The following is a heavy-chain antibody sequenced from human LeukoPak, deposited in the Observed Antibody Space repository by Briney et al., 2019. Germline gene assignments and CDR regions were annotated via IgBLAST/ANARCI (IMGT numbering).Heavy chain of an antibody. CDR1: GYTFTSYG. D-gene: IGHD3-3*01. J-gene: IGHJ4*02. CDR2: ISAYNGNT. V-gene: IGHV1-18*01. CDR3: ARDIRGYDFWSGYYTGNFDY. Sequence: GASVKVSCKASGYTFTSYGISWVRQAPGQGLEWMGWISAYNGNTNYAQKLQGRVTMTTDTSTSTAYMELRSLRSDDTAVYYCARDIRGYDFWSGYYTGNFDYWGQGTLVTVSS.